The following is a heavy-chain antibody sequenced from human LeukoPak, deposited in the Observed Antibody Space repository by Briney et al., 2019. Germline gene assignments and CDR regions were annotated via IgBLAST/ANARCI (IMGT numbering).Heavy chain of an antibody. V-gene: IGHV4-39*07. J-gene: IGHJ4*02. Sequence: SKTLSLTCTVSGGSISSGSYYWGWIRQPPGKGLEWIGSIYYSGSTYYNPSLKSRITISLDTSKNQFSLNLSSVTAADTAVYYCARDKTFEVVNYFDYWGQGTLVTVSS. CDR1: GGSISSGSYY. CDR2: IYYSGST. CDR3: ARDKTFEVVNYFDY. D-gene: IGHD3-3*01.